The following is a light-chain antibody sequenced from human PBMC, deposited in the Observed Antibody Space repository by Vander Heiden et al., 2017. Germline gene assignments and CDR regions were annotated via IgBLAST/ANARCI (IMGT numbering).Light chain of an antibody. CDR1: QTVGRNY. CDR2: EAS. Sequence: EIVLTQSPGTLSLSPGERATLSCRASQTVGRNYLAWFQQKPGQPPRLLIHEASRRGTGIPDRFSGSGSGTDFSLTISRLEPEDFAVYYCQQDDFSPLTFGGGTKVEIK. CDR3: QQDDFSPLT. V-gene: IGKV3-20*01. J-gene: IGKJ4*01.